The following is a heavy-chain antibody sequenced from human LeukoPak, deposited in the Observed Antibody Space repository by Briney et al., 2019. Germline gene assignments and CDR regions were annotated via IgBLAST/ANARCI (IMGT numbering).Heavy chain of an antibody. D-gene: IGHD3-16*02. Sequence: GRSLRLSCTASGFTFDDYAMHWVRQVPREGLEWVSGISWNSAGILYADSVKGRFTISRDNAKNSLYLQMSSLRADDTAFYYCAKSLRLGELSSFDSWGQGTLVTVSS. CDR1: GFTFDDYA. V-gene: IGHV3-9*01. J-gene: IGHJ4*02. CDR3: AKSLRLGELSSFDS. CDR2: ISWNSAGI.